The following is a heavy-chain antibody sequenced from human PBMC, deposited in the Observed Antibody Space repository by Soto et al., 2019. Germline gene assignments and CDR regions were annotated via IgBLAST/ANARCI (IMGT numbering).Heavy chain of an antibody. J-gene: IGHJ4*02. CDR1: GYTFTSYG. D-gene: IGHD5-12*01. CDR3: ARDLVPGYTGYSDY. CDR2: ISAYNGNT. Sequence: ASVKVSCKASGYTFTSYGISWVRQAPGQGLEWMGWISAYNGNTNSAQNFQDRVTLTTDTSTSTAYLELRSLRSDDTALYYCARDLVPGYTGYSDYWGQGTLVTVSS. V-gene: IGHV1-18*01.